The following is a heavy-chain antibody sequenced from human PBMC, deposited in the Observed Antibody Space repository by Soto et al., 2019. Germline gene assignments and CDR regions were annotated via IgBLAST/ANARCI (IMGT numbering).Heavy chain of an antibody. J-gene: IGHJ4*02. V-gene: IGHV1-3*01. CDR3: ARGRIAAAQVFDY. CDR2: INAGNGNT. CDR1: GYTFTSYA. D-gene: IGHD6-13*01. Sequence: ASVKVSCKASGYTFTSYAMHWVRQAPGQRLEWMGWINAGNGNTKYSQKFQGRVTITRDTSASTAYMELSSLRSEDTAVYYCARGRIAAAQVFDYWGQGTLVTVS.